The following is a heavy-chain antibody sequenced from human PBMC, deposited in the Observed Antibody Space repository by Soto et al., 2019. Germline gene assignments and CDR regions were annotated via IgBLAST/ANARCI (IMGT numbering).Heavy chain of an antibody. V-gene: IGHV3-23*01. D-gene: IGHD3-9*01. CDR1: GFAFNNYA. CDR2: ISSSGGKT. Sequence: EVQLLESGGGLVQPGGSLRLSCASSGFAFNNYAMAWVRQAPGKGLEWVSTISSSGGKTYYADSVKGRFTISRDNSKDTLYLQMNNLRVEDTAIYYCAKGVDSLTDHLSFDIWGQGAMVTVSS. CDR3: AKGVDSLTDHLSFDI. J-gene: IGHJ3*02.